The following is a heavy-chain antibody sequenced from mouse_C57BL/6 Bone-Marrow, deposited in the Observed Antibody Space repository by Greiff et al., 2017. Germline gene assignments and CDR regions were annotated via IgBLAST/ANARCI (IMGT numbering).Heavy chain of an antibody. V-gene: IGHV1-69*01. CDR3: AREGYGSSPYGYFDV. J-gene: IGHJ1*03. CDR1: GYTFTSYW. D-gene: IGHD1-1*01. Sequence: VQLQQPGAELVMPGASVKLSCKASGYTFTSYWMHWVKQRPGQGLEWIGEIDPSDSYTNYNQKFKGKSTLTVDKSSSPAYMQLSSLTSEDAAVYYCAREGYGSSPYGYFDVWGTGTTVTVSS. CDR2: IDPSDSYT.